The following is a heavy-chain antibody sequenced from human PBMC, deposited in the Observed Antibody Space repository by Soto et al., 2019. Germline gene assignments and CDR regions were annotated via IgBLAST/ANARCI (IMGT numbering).Heavy chain of an antibody. D-gene: IGHD3-3*01. V-gene: IGHV1-18*04. CDR1: GYPFTTYG. CDR3: ARVMTTFGVVSKGPDH. J-gene: IGHJ4*02. CDR2: ISTYNGNT. Sequence: GASVKVSCKASGYPFTTYGITWVRQAPEQGLEWMGWISTYNGNTNYAQSLQGRVTMTRETSSTTAYMELRSLRSDDTAVYYCARVMTTFGVVSKGPDHWGQGTLVTVSS.